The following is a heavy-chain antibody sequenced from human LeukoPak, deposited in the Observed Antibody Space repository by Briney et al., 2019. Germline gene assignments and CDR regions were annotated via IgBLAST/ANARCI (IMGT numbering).Heavy chain of an antibody. CDR3: AKDSGYCSSTSCSTYNWFDP. J-gene: IGHJ5*02. D-gene: IGHD2-2*01. V-gene: IGHV3-43*01. CDR1: GFTFDDYT. CDR2: ISWDGGST. Sequence: TGGSLRLSCAASGFTFDDYTMHWVRQAPGKGLEWVSRISWDGGSTYYADSVKGRFTISRDNSKNSLYLQMNSLRTEDTALYYCAKDSGYCSSTSCSTYNWFDPWGQGTLVTVSS.